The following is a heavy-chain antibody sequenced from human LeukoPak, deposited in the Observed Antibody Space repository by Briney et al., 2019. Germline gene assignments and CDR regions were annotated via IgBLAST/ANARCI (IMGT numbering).Heavy chain of an antibody. CDR3: ATHYGSGSPIDFDL. Sequence: PSETLSLTCTVSGGSISSYYWSWIRQPPGKGLEWIGYMYYSGSTNYNPSLKSRVTISVDTSKNQFSLKLSSVTAADTAVYYCATHYGSGSPIDFDLWGRGTLVTVSS. CDR2: MYYSGST. D-gene: IGHD3-10*01. CDR1: GGSISSYY. V-gene: IGHV4-59*08. J-gene: IGHJ2*01.